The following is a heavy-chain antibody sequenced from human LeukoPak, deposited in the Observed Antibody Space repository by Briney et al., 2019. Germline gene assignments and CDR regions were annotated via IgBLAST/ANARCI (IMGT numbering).Heavy chain of an antibody. CDR1: GGSISNYY. D-gene: IGHD6-13*01. CDR2: IYHSGST. V-gene: IGHV4-59*08. J-gene: IGHJ4*02. CDR3: ARQVSAAGTGDC. Sequence: SSETLSLTCTVSGGSISNYYWSWVRQPPGKGLEWIGYIYHSGSTYYNPSLKSRVTISVDRSKNQFSLKLSSVTAADTAVYYCARQVSAAGTGDCWGQGTLVTVSS.